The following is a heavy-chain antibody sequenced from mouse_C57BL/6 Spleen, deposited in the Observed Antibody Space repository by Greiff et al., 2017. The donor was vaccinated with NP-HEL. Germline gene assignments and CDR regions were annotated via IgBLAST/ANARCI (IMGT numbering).Heavy chain of an antibody. V-gene: IGHV1-62-2*01. CDR2: FYPGSGSI. CDR1: GYTFTEYT. J-gene: IGHJ4*01. D-gene: IGHD3-2*02. Sequence: VQLQQSGAELVKPGASVKLSCKASGYTFTEYTIHWVKQRSGQGLEWIGWFYPGSGSIKYNEKFKDKATLTADKSSSTVYMELSRLTSEDSAVYFWARHEDRAQAAYYYAMDYWGQGTSVTVSS. CDR3: ARHEDRAQAAYYYAMDY.